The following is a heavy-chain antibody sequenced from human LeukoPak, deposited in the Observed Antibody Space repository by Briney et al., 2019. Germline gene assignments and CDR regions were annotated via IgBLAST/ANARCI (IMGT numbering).Heavy chain of an antibody. CDR3: ARDRGYAMDV. CDR1: GLSISDNY. D-gene: IGHD1-1*01. V-gene: IGHV3-53*01. J-gene: IGHJ6*02. Sequence: PGGSLRLSCAASGLSISDNYMSWVRQAPGKXXEWVSIIHSGGNIYYADSVKGRFTISRDNSKNTLYLQMNSLRAEDTAVYYCARDRGYAMDVWGQGTTVTVSS. CDR2: IHSGGNI.